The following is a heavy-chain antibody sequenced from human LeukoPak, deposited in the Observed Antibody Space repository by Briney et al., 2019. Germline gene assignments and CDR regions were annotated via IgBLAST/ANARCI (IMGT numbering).Heavy chain of an antibody. CDR3: ARGDIAATSNWFDP. Sequence: SETLSLTCTVSGASISSSSYYWGWIRQPPGKGLEWIGSTYYSRSTYYNPSLKSRVTVSVDTSKNQFSLNLSSVTAADTAVYYCARGDIAATSNWFDPWGQGTLVTVSS. J-gene: IGHJ5*02. CDR1: GASISSSSYY. D-gene: IGHD2-15*01. CDR2: TYYSRST. V-gene: IGHV4-39*01.